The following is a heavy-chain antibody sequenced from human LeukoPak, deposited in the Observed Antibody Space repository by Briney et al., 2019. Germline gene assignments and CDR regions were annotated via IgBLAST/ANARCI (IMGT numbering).Heavy chain of an antibody. D-gene: IGHD1-26*01. CDR2: ISWNSGSI. V-gene: IGHV3-9*01. J-gene: IGHJ4*01. Sequence: PGRSLRLSCAASGFTFDDYAMHWVRQAPGKGLEWVSGISWNSGSIGYADSVKGRFTISRDNAKNSLYLRMNSLRAEDTAVYYCERDSAVGNYAAGYWGQGTLVTVSS. CDR1: GFTFDDYA. CDR3: ERDSAVGNYAAGY.